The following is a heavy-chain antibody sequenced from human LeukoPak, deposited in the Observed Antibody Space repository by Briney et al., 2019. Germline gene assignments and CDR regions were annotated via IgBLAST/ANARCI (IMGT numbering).Heavy chain of an antibody. CDR1: GYTFTSYG. D-gene: IGHD3-16*01. CDR3: ARDGPDLRYAGMRAFDI. J-gene: IGHJ3*02. Sequence: ASVKVSCKASGYTFTSYGISWVRQAPGQGLEWMGWISAYNGNTNYAQKLQGRVTMTTDTSTSTAYMELRSLRSDDTAVYYCARDGPDLRYAGMRAFDIWGQGTMVTVSS. CDR2: ISAYNGNT. V-gene: IGHV1-18*01.